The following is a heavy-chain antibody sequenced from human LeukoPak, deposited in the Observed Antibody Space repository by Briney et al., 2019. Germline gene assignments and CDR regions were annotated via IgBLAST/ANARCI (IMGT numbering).Heavy chain of an antibody. Sequence: SEPLSLTCTVSGGSISSGGYYWSWIRQHPGKGLEWFGYIYYSGSTYYNPSLKSRVTISVDTSKNQFSQKLSSVTAADAAVYYWASTYCSSTSCYRGFGAFDIWGQGTMVTVSS. CDR1: GGSISSGGYY. D-gene: IGHD2-2*02. CDR2: IYYSGST. CDR3: ASTYCSSTSCYRGFGAFDI. V-gene: IGHV4-31*03. J-gene: IGHJ3*02.